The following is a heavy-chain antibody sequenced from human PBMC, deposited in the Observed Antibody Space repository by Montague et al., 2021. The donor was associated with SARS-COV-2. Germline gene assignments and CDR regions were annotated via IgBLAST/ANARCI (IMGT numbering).Heavy chain of an antibody. Sequence: SKTLSLTCTVSGGSVISDTYFWSWIRQPPGKGLEWIAYIYDSDTTNNNPSFWSRVSMSSDRSKNQFSLKLTSVTPADTAVYYCARAANILSGFYNHPFEYWGQGILVTVSS. CDR3: ARAANILSGFYNHPFEY. V-gene: IGHV4-61*01. CDR1: GGSVISDTYF. J-gene: IGHJ4*02. CDR2: IYDSDTT. D-gene: IGHD3-9*01.